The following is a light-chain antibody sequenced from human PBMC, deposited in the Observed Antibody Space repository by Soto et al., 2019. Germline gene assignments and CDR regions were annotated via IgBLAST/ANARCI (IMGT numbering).Light chain of an antibody. CDR3: SSYASSSTLV. Sequence: QSALTQPASVSGSPGQSITISCTGTSSDVDGYNFVSWYQQHPGKAPKLMIYVVSSRPSGVSNRFSGSKSGNTASLTISGLQAEDEADYYCSSYASSSTLVFGGGTKVTVL. CDR2: VVS. CDR1: SSDVDGYNF. V-gene: IGLV2-14*03. J-gene: IGLJ2*01.